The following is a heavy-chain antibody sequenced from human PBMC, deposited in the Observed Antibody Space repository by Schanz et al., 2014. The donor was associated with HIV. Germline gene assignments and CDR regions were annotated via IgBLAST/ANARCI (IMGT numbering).Heavy chain of an antibody. CDR3: ASLETGATYYYYYYMDV. V-gene: IGHV3-74*02. Sequence: VQLVESGGGVVQPGRSLRLSCAASGFTFDDYVMHWVRQAPGKGLEWVSGISSDGSSTSYADSVKGRFTISRDNAKNTLYLQMNSLRAEDTAVYYCASLETGATYYYYYYMDVWGQGTTVTVSS. J-gene: IGHJ6*02. D-gene: IGHD7-27*01. CDR2: ISSDGSST. CDR1: GFTFDDYV.